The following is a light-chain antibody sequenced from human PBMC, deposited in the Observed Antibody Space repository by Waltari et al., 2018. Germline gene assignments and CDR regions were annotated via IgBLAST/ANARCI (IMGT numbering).Light chain of an antibody. CDR2: WAS. V-gene: IGKV4-1*01. Sequence: DIVLTQSPDSLALSLGARPPISCRSSQSVLSSTNSNNYLAWYQQRPGQPTKLLFYWASTRVSGVPDRFDGSGSGTDFTLTISSLQAEDLAVYYCQQYYTTPCTFGQGTRLEIK. CDR3: QQYYTTPCT. CDR1: QSVLSSTNSNNY. J-gene: IGKJ2*02.